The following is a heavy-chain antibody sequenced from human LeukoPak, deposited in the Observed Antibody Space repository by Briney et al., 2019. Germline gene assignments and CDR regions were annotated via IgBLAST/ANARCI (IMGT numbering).Heavy chain of an antibody. D-gene: IGHD3-16*01. CDR2: SSSSSYI. J-gene: IGHJ4*02. CDR3: ARGRGGGGGFDY. V-gene: IGHV3-69-1*01. CDR1: GFTFSDTW. Sequence: GGSLRLSCAASGFTFSDTWMHWVRQAPGKGLEWVSSSSSSSYIYYADSVKGRFTISRDNAKNSLYLQMNSLRAEDTAVYYCARGRGGGGGFDYWGQGTLVTVSS.